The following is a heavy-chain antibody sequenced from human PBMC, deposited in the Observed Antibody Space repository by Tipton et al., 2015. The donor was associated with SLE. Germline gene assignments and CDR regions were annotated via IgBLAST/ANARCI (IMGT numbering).Heavy chain of an antibody. J-gene: IGHJ4*02. CDR2: ISSSGSTI. CDR1: GFTFSSYE. D-gene: IGHD2-2*01. Sequence: GSLRLSCAASGFTFSSYEMNWVRQAPGKGLEWVSYISSSGSTIYYADSVKGRFTISRDNAKNSLYLQMNSLRAEDTAVYYCARVGSTSCSSHWGQGTLVPVSS. CDR3: ARVGSTSCSSH. V-gene: IGHV3-48*03.